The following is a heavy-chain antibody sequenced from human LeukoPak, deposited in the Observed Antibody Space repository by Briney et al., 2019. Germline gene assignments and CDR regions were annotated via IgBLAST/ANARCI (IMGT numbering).Heavy chain of an antibody. CDR1: GYSFDRYG. CDR2: IGAFNGDT. V-gene: IGHV1-18*01. D-gene: IGHD3-22*01. Sequence: ASVKVSCKASGYSFDRYGISWVRQAPGQGLEWLGWIGAFNGDTNYAQNLQGRVTMTADTSTTTAYMELRRLSSDDTAVYYCARDFLSYDGSENHFEDTFDIWGQGTMVTVSS. CDR3: ARDFLSYDGSENHFEDTFDI. J-gene: IGHJ3*02.